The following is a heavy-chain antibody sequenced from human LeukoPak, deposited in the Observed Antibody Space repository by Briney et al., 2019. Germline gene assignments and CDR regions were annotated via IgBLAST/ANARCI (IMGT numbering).Heavy chain of an antibody. D-gene: IGHD6-13*01. CDR1: GLTLSSYA. V-gene: IGHV3-23*01. CDR3: AKDLGMAASAFPLDY. Sequence: GGSLRLSCAASGLTLSSYAMSWVRQAPGKGLEWVSAISISGGSTYYADSVKGRFTISRDNSKSTLYLQMNSLRAEDTAVYYCAKDLGMAASAFPLDYWGQGTLVTVSS. J-gene: IGHJ4*02. CDR2: ISISGGST.